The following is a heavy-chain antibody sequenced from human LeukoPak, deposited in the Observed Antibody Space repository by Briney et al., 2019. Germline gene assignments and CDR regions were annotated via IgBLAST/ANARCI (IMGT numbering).Heavy chain of an antibody. J-gene: IGHJ4*02. Sequence: GGSLRLSCAASGFTFSSYALSWVRQAPGKGLEWVSGITDSGTGTYYADSVKGRFTISRDNSKNTVYLQMSSLRAEDTAVYYCARTGYNYGTPPNYWGQGTLVTVSS. V-gene: IGHV3-23*01. CDR3: ARTGYNYGTPPNY. D-gene: IGHD5-18*01. CDR2: ITDSGTGT. CDR1: GFTFSSYA.